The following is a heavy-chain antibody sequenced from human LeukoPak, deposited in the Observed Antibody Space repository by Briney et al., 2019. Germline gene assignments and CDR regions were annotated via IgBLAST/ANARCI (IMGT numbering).Heavy chain of an antibody. CDR1: GYTFTGYY. J-gene: IGHJ4*02. CDR3: ARDLWEAAAGTDY. Sequence: PEASVKVSCKASGYTFTGYYMHWVRQAPGQGLEWMGWINPNSGGTNYAQKFQGRVTMTTDTSTSTAYMELRSLRSDDTAVYYCARDLWEAAAGTDYWGQGTLVTVSS. CDR2: INPNSGGT. V-gene: IGHV1-2*02. D-gene: IGHD6-13*01.